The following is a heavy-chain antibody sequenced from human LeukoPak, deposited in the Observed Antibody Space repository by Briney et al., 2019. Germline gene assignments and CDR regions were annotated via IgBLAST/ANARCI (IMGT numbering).Heavy chain of an antibody. V-gene: IGHV3-7*01. D-gene: IGHD1-26*01. Sequence: GSLRLSCAASGFTFSNYWMGWVRQAPGKRPEWVANMNIDGSEKYYADSVKGRFTISRDNARNSVYLQMNSLRVEDTAVYYCARDPVEWELLPDCWGQGTLVTVSS. CDR3: ARDPVEWELLPDC. J-gene: IGHJ4*02. CDR2: MNIDGSEK. CDR1: GFTFSNYW.